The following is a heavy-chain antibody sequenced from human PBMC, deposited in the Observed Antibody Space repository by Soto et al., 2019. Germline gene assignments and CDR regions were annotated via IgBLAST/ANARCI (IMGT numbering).Heavy chain of an antibody. CDR2: ISGSGGST. CDR3: AKSPVGLREPNWFDP. J-gene: IGHJ5*02. D-gene: IGHD1-26*01. CDR1: GFTFSSYA. Sequence: GGSLRLSCAASGFTFSSYAMSWVRQAPGKGLEWVSAISGSGGSTYYADSVKGRFTISRDNSKNTLYLQTNSLRAEDTAVYYCAKSPVGLREPNWFDPWGQGTLVTVSS. V-gene: IGHV3-23*01.